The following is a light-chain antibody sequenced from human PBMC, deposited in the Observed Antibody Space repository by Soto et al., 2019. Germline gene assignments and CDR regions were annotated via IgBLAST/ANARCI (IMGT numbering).Light chain of an antibody. V-gene: IGLV1-44*01. CDR3: AVWDDSLNGVL. CDR1: SSNIGGNI. CDR2: TNN. J-gene: IGLJ2*01. Sequence: QSVLTQSPSTSGTPGQRVIISCSGSSSNIGGNIVNWYQQIPGTAPKLLIYTNNQRPSGIPDRFSGSKSGTSASLAISGLQSEDEADYYCAVWDDSLNGVLFGGGTKLTVL.